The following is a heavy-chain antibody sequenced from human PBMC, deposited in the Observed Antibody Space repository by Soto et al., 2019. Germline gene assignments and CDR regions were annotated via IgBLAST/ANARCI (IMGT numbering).Heavy chain of an antibody. D-gene: IGHD6-13*01. J-gene: IGHJ6*02. CDR3: ARAGYGSSRTEWKMDV. V-gene: IGHV3-21*01. CDR2: ISSSSSYI. CDR1: GFTFSSYN. Sequence: EVQLVVSGGGLVQPGGSLRLSCAASGFTFSSYNMNWVRQAPGKGLEWVSSISSSSSYIYYADSVKGRFTISRDNAKNSLYLQMNSLRAEDTAVYYCARAGYGSSRTEWKMDVWGQGTTVTVSS.